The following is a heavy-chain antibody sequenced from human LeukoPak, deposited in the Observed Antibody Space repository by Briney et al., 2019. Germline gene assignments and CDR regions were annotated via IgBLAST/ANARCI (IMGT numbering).Heavy chain of an antibody. J-gene: IGHJ3*02. V-gene: IGHV1-18*01. D-gene: IGHD2-2*01. CDR3: ATDKGVVPAGVLSGDAFDI. CDR2: INTYNGNT. Sequence: ASVKVSCKASGYRITSYGISWVRQAPGQGLEWMGWINTYNGNTDYVQNLQGRVTMTTDTSTSTAYMELSSLRSEDTAVYYCATDKGVVPAGVLSGDAFDIWGQGTMVTVSS. CDR1: GYRITSYG.